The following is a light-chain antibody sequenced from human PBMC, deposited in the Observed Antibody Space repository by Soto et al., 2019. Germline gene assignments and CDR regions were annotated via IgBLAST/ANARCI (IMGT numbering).Light chain of an antibody. V-gene: IGLV2-14*01. J-gene: IGLJ2*01. CDR2: DVS. Sequence: ALTQPASVSGSPGQSITISCTGTSSDVGGYNYVSWYQLHPGKAPKLMIYDVSNRPSGVSNRFSGSKSGNTASLTISGLQAEDEADYYCSSYTSSSTLVFGGGTKVTVL. CDR3: SSYTSSSTLV. CDR1: SSDVGGYNY.